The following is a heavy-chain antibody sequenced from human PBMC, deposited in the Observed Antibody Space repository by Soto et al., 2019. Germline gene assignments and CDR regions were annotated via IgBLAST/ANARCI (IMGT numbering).Heavy chain of an antibody. CDR1: GGSISSGDYY. D-gene: IGHD3-16*01. J-gene: IGHJ4*02. CDR2: IYYSGST. CDR3: ARNKITGTVDY. Sequence: SETLSLTCTVSGGSISSGDYYWSWIRQPPGKGLEWIGYIYYSGSTYYNPSLKSRVTISVDTSKNQFSLKLSSVTAADTAVYYCARNKITGTVDYWGQGTRVTVSS. V-gene: IGHV4-30-4*01.